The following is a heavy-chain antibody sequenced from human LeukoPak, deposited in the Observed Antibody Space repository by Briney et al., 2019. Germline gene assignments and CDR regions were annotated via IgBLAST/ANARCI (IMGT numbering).Heavy chain of an antibody. Sequence: PSETLSLTCPVSGGSISSSSYYWGWIRQPPGKGLEWIGSIYYSGSTYYNPSLKSRVTISVDTSKKQFSLNLSSATAADTAVYYCARGRLGSFDYWGQGTLVTVSS. D-gene: IGHD3-16*01. CDR2: IYYSGST. J-gene: IGHJ4*02. CDR1: GGSISSSSYY. V-gene: IGHV4-39*07. CDR3: ARGRLGSFDY.